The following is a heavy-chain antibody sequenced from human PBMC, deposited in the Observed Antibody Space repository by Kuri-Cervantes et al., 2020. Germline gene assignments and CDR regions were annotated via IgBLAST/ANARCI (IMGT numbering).Heavy chain of an antibody. CDR2: INHSGST. CDR3: ARVGSIAAPHFDY. V-gene: IGHV4-34*01. J-gene: IGHJ4*02. Sequence: SQTLSLTCAVYGGSFSGYCWSWIRQPPGKGLEWIGEINHSGSTNYNPSLKSRVTISGDTSKNQFSLKLSSVTAADTAVYYCARVGSIAAPHFDYWGQGTLVTVSS. CDR1: GGSFSGYC. D-gene: IGHD6-6*01.